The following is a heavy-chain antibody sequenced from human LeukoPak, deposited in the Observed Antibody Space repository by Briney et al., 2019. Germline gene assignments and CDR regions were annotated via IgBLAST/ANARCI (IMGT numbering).Heavy chain of an antibody. J-gene: IGHJ5*02. Sequence: SETLSLTCTVSGGSISSSSYYWGWIRQPPGKGLEWIGSIFYSGSAYYNPSLKSRVAISVDTSKNQFSLKLSSVTAADTAVYYCARQGGTLNWFDPWGQGTLVTVST. CDR3: ARQGGTLNWFDP. CDR2: IFYSGSA. D-gene: IGHD1-7*01. V-gene: IGHV4-39*01. CDR1: GGSISSSSYY.